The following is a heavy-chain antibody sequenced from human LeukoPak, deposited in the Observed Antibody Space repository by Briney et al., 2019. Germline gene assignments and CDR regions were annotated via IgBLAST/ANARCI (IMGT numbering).Heavy chain of an antibody. V-gene: IGHV3-33*01. J-gene: IGHJ3*02. D-gene: IGHD4-17*01. CDR1: GFTFSSYG. CDR2: IWYDGSNK. CDR3: ARWPVTEQEGDYGAFDI. Sequence: PGGSLRLSCAASGFTFSSYGMHWVRHAPGKGLAWVAVIWYDGSNKYYADSVKGRFTISRDNSKNTLYLQMNSLRAEDTAVYYCARWPVTEQEGDYGAFDIWGQGTMVTVSS.